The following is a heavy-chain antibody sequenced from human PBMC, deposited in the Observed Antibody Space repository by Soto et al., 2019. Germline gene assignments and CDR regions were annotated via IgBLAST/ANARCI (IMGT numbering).Heavy chain of an antibody. Sequence: ASVKVSCKASGYTFTGYYMHWVRQAPGQGFDWMGWISAYNGNTNYAQKLQGRVTMTTDTSTSTAYMELRSLRSDDTAVYYCASGGYSSGWYPSHWFDPWGQGTLVTVSS. J-gene: IGHJ5*02. CDR2: ISAYNGNT. CDR3: ASGGYSSGWYPSHWFDP. CDR1: GYTFTGYY. D-gene: IGHD6-19*01. V-gene: IGHV1-18*04.